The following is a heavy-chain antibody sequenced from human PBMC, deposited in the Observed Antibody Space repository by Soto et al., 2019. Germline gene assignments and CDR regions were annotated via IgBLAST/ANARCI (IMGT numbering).Heavy chain of an antibody. CDR3: ASRATYSKGPGNYYYYYGMDV. J-gene: IGHJ6*02. D-gene: IGHD4-4*01. CDR2: IYHSGST. CDR1: GGSISSSNW. Sequence: QVQLQESGPGLVKPSGTLSLTCAVSGGSISSSNWWSWVRQPPGKGLEWIGEIYHSGSTNYNPSLKSRVTISVDKSKNQFSLKLRSVTAADTAVYYCASRATYSKGPGNYYYYYGMDVWGQGTTVTVSS. V-gene: IGHV4-4*02.